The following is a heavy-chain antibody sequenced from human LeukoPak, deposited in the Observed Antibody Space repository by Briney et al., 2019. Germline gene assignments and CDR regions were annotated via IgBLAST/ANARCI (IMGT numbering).Heavy chain of an antibody. CDR3: AGVPRSQCSGGSRYLPD. CDR1: GDSVSSGNSY. V-gene: IGHV4-61*03. Sequence: SETLSLTCTVSGDSVSSGNSYWSWIRQPPGKGLEWIGYIYYSGSTYYIPSLKSRVTISVDTSKNHFSLKLTSVTAADTAMYYCAGVPRSQCSGGSRYLPDWGQGTLVTVSS. D-gene: IGHD2-15*01. CDR2: IYYSGST. J-gene: IGHJ4*02.